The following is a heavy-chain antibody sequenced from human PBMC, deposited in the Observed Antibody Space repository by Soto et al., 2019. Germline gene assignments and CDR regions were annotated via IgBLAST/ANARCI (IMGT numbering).Heavy chain of an antibody. J-gene: IGHJ6*02. D-gene: IGHD2-2*01. CDR1: GYTFTRSG. CDR2: ISSYNGDT. CDR3: ARHVPAAGYYYGMDV. V-gene: IGHV1-18*01. Sequence: ASVKVSCKASGYTFTRSGISWVRQAPGQGPEWMGWISSYNGDTNYAQTFQGRVTITADESTSTAYMELSSLRSEDTAVYYCARHVPAAGYYYGMDVWGQGTTVTVSS.